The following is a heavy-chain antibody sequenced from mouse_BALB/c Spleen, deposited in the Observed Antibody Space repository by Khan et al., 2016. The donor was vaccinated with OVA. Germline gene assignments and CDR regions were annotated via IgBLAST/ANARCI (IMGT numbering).Heavy chain of an antibody. CDR1: GFTFSDYY. J-gene: IGHJ4*01. V-gene: IGHV5-12*02. CDR2: ISNGGGST. CDR3: ARQLYGGMDY. D-gene: IGHD1-1*01. Sequence: EVELVESGGGLVQPGGSLKLSCATSGFTFSDYYIYWVRQTPEKRLEWVAYISNGGGSTYYPDTVKGRFIISRDNAKNTLYLQVSRLKSEDTAMYYCARQLYGGMDYWGQGTSVIVSS.